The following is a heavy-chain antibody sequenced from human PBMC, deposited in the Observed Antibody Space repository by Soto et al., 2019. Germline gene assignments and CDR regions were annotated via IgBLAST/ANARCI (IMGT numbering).Heavy chain of an antibody. CDR3: AKGFSYSVIDY. J-gene: IGHJ4*02. D-gene: IGHD5-18*01. CDR2: ISAYNGNT. Sequence: ASVKVSCKASGYTFTSYGISWVRQAPGQGLEWMGWISAYNGNTNYAQKLQGRVTMTTDNSKNTLYLQMSSLRAEDTAVYYCAKGFSYSVIDYWGQGTLVTVSS. CDR1: GYTFTSYG. V-gene: IGHV1-18*01.